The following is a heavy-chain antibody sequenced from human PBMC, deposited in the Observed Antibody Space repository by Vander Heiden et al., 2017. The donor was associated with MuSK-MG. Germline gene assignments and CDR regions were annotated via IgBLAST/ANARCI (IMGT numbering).Heavy chain of an antibody. J-gene: IGHJ4*02. CDR1: GGSIRRGGYY. Sequence: QVQLQESGPGLVKPSQTLSLTCPVSGGSIRRGGYYWSWIRQHPGKGLEWIGYIYYSGSTYYNPSLKSRVTISVDTSKNQFSLKLSSVTAADTAVYYCARAPIAVAGRRSYFDYWGQGTLVTVSS. V-gene: IGHV4-31*03. CDR2: IYYSGST. D-gene: IGHD6-19*01. CDR3: ARAPIAVAGRRSYFDY.